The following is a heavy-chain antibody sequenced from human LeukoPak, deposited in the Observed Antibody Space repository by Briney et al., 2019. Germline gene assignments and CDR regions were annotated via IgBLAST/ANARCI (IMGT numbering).Heavy chain of an antibody. D-gene: IGHD5-24*01. J-gene: IGHJ3*02. Sequence: SETLSLTCTVSGGSISSYYWSWIRQPPGKGLEWIGYIYYSGSTNYNPSLKSRVTISVDTSKNQFSLKLSSVTAADTAVYYCARDRQEMATIHDAFDIWGQGTMVTVSS. V-gene: IGHV4-59*01. CDR3: ARDRQEMATIHDAFDI. CDR1: GGSISSYY. CDR2: IYYSGST.